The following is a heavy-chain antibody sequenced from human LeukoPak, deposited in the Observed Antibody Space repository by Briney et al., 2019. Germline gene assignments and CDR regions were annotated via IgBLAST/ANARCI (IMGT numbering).Heavy chain of an antibody. D-gene: IGHD5-18*01. CDR2: ISYDGSNK. V-gene: IGHV3-30*04. Sequence: AGGSLRLSCAASGFTFISYAMHWVRQAPGKGLEWVAVISYDGSNKYYADSVKGRFTISRDNSKNTLYLQMNSLRAEDTAVYYCAREDTAMVGYFDYWGQGTLVTVSS. CDR1: GFTFISYA. J-gene: IGHJ4*02. CDR3: AREDTAMVGYFDY.